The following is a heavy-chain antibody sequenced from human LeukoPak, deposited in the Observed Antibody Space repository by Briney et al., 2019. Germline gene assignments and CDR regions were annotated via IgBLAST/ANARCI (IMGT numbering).Heavy chain of an antibody. J-gene: IGHJ4*02. V-gene: IGHV3-23*01. CDR2: ISDTGATT. CDR3: AKDTSIGRYCTNGVCSPFDY. CDR1: GFTFSSYA. D-gene: IGHD2-8*01. Sequence: GGSLRLSCAGSGFTFSSYAMSWVRQAPGKGLGWVSAISDTGATTYDADSVKGRFTISRDNSRSTLYLQMDSLRAEDTALYYCAKDTSIGRYCTNGVCSPFDYWGQGTLVTVSS.